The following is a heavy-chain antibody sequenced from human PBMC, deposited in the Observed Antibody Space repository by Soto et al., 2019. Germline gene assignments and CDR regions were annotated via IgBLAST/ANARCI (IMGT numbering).Heavy chain of an antibody. J-gene: IGHJ6*02. CDR3: AREEQLVRPYYYGMDV. Sequence: VASVKVSCKASGYTFTSYYMHWVRQAPGQGLEWMGKINPSGGSTSYAQKFQGRVTMTRDTSTSTVYMELSSLRSEDTAVYYCAREEQLVRPYYYGMDVWGQGTTVTVSS. CDR1: GYTFTSYY. CDR2: INPSGGST. D-gene: IGHD6-6*01. V-gene: IGHV1-46*01.